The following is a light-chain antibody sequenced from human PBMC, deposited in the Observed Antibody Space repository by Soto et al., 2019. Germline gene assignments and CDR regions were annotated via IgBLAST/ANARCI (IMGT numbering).Light chain of an antibody. Sequence: QSALTQPASVSGSPGQSITISCTGTSSDVGSYNLVSWYQQHPGKAPKLMIYEGGKRPSGVSNRFSGSKSGNTASLTISGLQAEDVADYYCCSYAGSSTVVFGGGTKVTVL. CDR1: SSDVGSYNL. CDR2: EGG. V-gene: IGLV2-23*01. J-gene: IGLJ2*01. CDR3: CSYAGSSTVV.